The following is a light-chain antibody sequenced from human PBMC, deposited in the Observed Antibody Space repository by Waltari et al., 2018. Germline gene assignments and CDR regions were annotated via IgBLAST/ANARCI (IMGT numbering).Light chain of an antibody. CDR3: QQYNDWPLT. V-gene: IGKV3-15*01. CDR2: DAS. CDR1: HSVSSN. J-gene: IGKJ4*01. Sequence: EIVLTQSPGILSLSPGERAVLSCRASHSVSSNYLAWYQQKPGQAPRLLICDASTRATGVPPRFSGSGSGTEFTLTISSLQSEDFAVYSCQQYNDWPLTFGGGTKVEIK.